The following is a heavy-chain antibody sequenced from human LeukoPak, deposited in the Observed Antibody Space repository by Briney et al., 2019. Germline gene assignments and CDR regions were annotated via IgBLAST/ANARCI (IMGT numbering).Heavy chain of an antibody. CDR3: AKDEDLYSPTWYLFED. V-gene: IGHV3-23*01. CDR1: GFTFSSYA. Sequence: GGSLRLSCVASGFTFSSYAMTWVRQAPGKGLEWVSGITSSGASAYYAASVKGRFTVSRDNSENTLYLQINNLSAEDSGTYYCAKDEDLYSPTWYLFEDWGQGTLVTVSS. CDR2: ITSSGASA. J-gene: IGHJ4*02. D-gene: IGHD5-12*01.